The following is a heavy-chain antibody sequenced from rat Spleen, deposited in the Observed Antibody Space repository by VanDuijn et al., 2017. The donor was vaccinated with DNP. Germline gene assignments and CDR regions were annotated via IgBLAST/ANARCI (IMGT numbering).Heavy chain of an antibody. CDR3: ARAQTPYSSYTPFDY. D-gene: IGHD1-2*01. V-gene: IGHV2S12*01. CDR2: ISSGGST. Sequence: QVQLKESGPGLVQPSQTLSLTCTVSGFSLTSYGVSWVRQPPGKGLEWIAAISSGGSTYYNSALKSRLSISRDTSKSQVFLRMNSLQTEDTATYYCARAQTPYSSYTPFDYWGQGVTVTVSS. J-gene: IGHJ2*01. CDR1: GFSLTSYG.